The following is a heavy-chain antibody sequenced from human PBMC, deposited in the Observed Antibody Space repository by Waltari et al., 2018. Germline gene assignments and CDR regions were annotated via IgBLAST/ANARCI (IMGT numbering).Heavy chain of an antibody. CDR3: AADAGYYGSGSYPYGMDV. Sequence: QMQLVQSGPEVKKPGTSVKVSCKASGFTFTSSAVQWVRPARGQRLEWIGWIVVGSGNTNYAQKFQERVTITRDMSTSTAYMELSSLRSEDTAVYYCAADAGYYGSGSYPYGMDVWGQGTTVTVSS. V-gene: IGHV1-58*01. CDR2: IVVGSGNT. J-gene: IGHJ6*02. CDR1: GFTFTSSA. D-gene: IGHD3-10*01.